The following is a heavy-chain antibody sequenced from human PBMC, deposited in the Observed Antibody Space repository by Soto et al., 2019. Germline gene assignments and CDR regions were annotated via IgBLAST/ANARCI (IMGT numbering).Heavy chain of an antibody. V-gene: IGHV1-69*06. J-gene: IGHJ6*02. D-gene: IGHD5-18*01. CDR1: GGTFSSYA. CDR2: IIPIFGTA. CDR3: ARGGVGVYTAMVSSYYGMDV. Sequence: SVKVSCKASGGTFSSYAISWVRQAPGQGLEWMGGIIPIFGTANYAQKFQGRVTITADKSTSTAYMELSSLRSEDTAVYYCARGGVGVYTAMVSSYYGMDVWGRGTTVTVSS.